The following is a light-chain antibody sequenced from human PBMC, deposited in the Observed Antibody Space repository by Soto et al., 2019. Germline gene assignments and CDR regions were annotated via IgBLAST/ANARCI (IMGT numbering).Light chain of an antibody. CDR1: SSDVGNYNL. Sequence: QSALTQPAYVSGSPGQSITISCTGTSSDVGNYNLVSWYQQHPGKAPKLIIYEGTKRPSGVSNRFSVSKSGNTASLTISGLQAEDEADYYCCSYAGSSSLVFGGGTKVTVL. J-gene: IGLJ3*02. V-gene: IGLV2-23*01. CDR3: CSYAGSSSLV. CDR2: EGT.